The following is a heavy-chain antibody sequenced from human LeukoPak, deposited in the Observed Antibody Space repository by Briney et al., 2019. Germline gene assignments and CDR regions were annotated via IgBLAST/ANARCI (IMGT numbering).Heavy chain of an antibody. V-gene: IGHV3-23*01. D-gene: IGHD2-2*01. CDR1: GFTFSNYA. CDR3: AKVGCSTTSCYAGVDY. Sequence: GGSLRLSCAASGFTFSNYAMSWVRQAPGKGLEWVSTISADGRTTYYADSVKGRFTVSREYSKNTLYLHLNSLRAEDTAVYHCAKVGCSTTSCYAGVDYWGQGTLVIISS. J-gene: IGHJ4*02. CDR2: ISADGRTT.